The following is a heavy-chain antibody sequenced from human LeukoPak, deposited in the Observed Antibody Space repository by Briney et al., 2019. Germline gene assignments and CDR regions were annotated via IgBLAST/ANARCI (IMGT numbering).Heavy chain of an antibody. CDR3: ARGRSLRILTGYYYYGIDV. D-gene: IGHD3-9*01. Sequence: SETLSLTCAVYGGSFSGYYWSWIRQPPGKGLEWIGEMNHSGSTNYNPSLKSRVTISVDTSKNQFSLKLSSVTAADTAVYYCARGRSLRILTGYYYYGIDVWGQGTTVTVSS. J-gene: IGHJ6*02. CDR1: GGSFSGYY. V-gene: IGHV4-34*01. CDR2: MNHSGST.